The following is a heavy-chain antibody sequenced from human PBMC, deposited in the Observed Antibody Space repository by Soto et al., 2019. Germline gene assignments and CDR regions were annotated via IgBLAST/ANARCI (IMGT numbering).Heavy chain of an antibody. J-gene: IGHJ6*02. Sequence: GGSLRLSCAASGFTFSSYWMHWVRQAPGKGLVWVSRINSDGSSTSYADSVKGRFTISRDNAKNTLYLQMNSLRAEDTAVYYCARDTRGQWLGYYYYYYGMDVWGPAAKFTVSS. CDR1: GFTFSSYW. D-gene: IGHD6-19*01. CDR2: INSDGSST. CDR3: ARDTRGQWLGYYYYYYGMDV. V-gene: IGHV3-74*01.